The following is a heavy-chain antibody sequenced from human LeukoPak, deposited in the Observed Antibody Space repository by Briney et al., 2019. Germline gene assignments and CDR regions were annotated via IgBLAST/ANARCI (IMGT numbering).Heavy chain of an antibody. CDR3: ARGPYYYDYVWGSYRFPTGYYYYMDV. CDR2: IYYSVST. J-gene: IGHJ6*03. V-gene: IGHV4-59*12. Sequence: SETLSLTCTVSGGSISSYYWSWIRQPPGKGLEWIGYIYYSVSTNYNPSLKSRVTISVATSKHHFSLKLSSVTAADTAVYYCARGPYYYDYVWGSYRFPTGYYYYMDVWGKGTTVTVSS. CDR1: GGSISSYY. D-gene: IGHD3-16*02.